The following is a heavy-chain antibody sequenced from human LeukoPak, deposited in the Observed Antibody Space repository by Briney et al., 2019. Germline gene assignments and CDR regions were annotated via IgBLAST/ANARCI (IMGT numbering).Heavy chain of an antibody. D-gene: IGHD3-16*01. Sequence: SGGSLRLSCAASGFTVSSYYMSWVRQAPGKGLESVSVISNEGGTYYADSVKGRFTISRDNSKSTLYLQMNSLRAEDTAVYYCAKDWGEYFDYVWGSFTSFDSWGQGTLVTVSS. V-gene: IGHV3-53*01. J-gene: IGHJ4*02. CDR3: AKDWGEYFDYVWGSFTSFDS. CDR2: ISNEGGT. CDR1: GFTVSSYY.